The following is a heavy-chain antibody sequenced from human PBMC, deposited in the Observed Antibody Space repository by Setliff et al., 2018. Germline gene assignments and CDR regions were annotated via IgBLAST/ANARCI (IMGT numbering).Heavy chain of an antibody. CDR1: GGSISSGGYY. J-gene: IGHJ6*04. CDR3: ARAPRNFGVVINYYYYYYGMDV. V-gene: IGHV4-31*03. Sequence: PSETLSLTCTVSGGSISSGGYYWSWIRQHPGKGLEWIGYIYYSGSTYYNPSLKSRVTISVDTSKNQFSLKLSSVTAADTAVYYCARAPRNFGVVINYYYYYYGMDVWGKGTTVTVS. D-gene: IGHD3-3*01. CDR2: IYYSGST.